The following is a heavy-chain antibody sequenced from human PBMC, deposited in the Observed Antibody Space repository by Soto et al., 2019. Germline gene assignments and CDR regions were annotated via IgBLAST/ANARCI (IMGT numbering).Heavy chain of an antibody. CDR1: GDSVSSNSAA. V-gene: IGHV6-1*01. D-gene: IGHD6-6*01. CDR3: ARGQRVEYSSSPNWFDP. CDR2: TYYRSKWYN. Sequence: SQTLSLTCAISGDSVSSNSAAWNWIRQSPSRGLEWLGRTYYRSKWYNDYAVSVKSRITINPDTSKNQFSLQLNSVTPEDTAVYYCARGQRVEYSSSPNWFDPWGQGTLVTVSS. J-gene: IGHJ5*02.